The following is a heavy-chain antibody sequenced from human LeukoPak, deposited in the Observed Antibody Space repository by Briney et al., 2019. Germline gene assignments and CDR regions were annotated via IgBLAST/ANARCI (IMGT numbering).Heavy chain of an antibody. J-gene: IGHJ5*02. CDR1: RFTFSSYW. CDR3: VRGSSGIVIRGIAWAWFDP. CDR2: IKQDGGEK. Sequence: GGSLRLSCAASRFTFSSYWMTWVRQAPGKGLEWVANIKQDGGEKYYVDSVKGRFTISRDNAKNSLFLHMNSLRAEDTAIYFCVRGSSGIVIRGIAWAWFDPWGQGTLVTVSS. D-gene: IGHD3-10*01. V-gene: IGHV3-7*04.